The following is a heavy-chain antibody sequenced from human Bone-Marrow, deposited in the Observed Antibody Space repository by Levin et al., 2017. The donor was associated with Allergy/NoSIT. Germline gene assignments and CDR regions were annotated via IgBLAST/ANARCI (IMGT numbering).Heavy chain of an antibody. D-gene: IGHD2-8*01. Sequence: SCAASGFTFSSYRMNWARQAPGKGLEWVATISSGGSYIYYADSVKGRFTISRDNAKNSLFLEMNNLRAEDTAVYYCARVNGYCSTSTCYNNWSDPWGQGTLVTVSS. CDR3: ARVNGYCSTSTCYNNWSDP. CDR2: ISSGGSYI. CDR1: GFTFSSYR. J-gene: IGHJ5*02. V-gene: IGHV3-21*01.